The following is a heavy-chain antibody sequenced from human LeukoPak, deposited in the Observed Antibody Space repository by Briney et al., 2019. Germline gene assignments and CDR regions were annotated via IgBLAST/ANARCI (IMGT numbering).Heavy chain of an antibody. V-gene: IGHV4-39*07. Sequence: PSETLSLTCTVSGASISSTNNFWGWIRQTPGKGLEWIATIYYSVSTYYNPSLKSRVTISVDTSNNQFSLRLNSVTAADTAVYYCARGPVCSSTSCRYYYMDVWGKGTTVTISS. CDR1: GASISSTNNF. CDR3: ARGPVCSSTSCRYYYMDV. CDR2: IYYSVST. J-gene: IGHJ6*03. D-gene: IGHD2-2*01.